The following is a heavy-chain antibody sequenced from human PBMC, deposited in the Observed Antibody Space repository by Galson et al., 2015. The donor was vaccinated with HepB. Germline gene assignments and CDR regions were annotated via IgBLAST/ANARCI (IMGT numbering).Heavy chain of an antibody. CDR3: ARDGYYYDSSGHDY. CDR1: GFTFSSYS. CDR2: ISSSSSYI. D-gene: IGHD3-22*01. J-gene: IGHJ4*02. V-gene: IGHV3-21*01. Sequence: SLRLSCAASGFTFSSYSMNWVRQAPGKGLEWVSSISSSSSYIYYADSVKGRFTISRNNAKNSLYLQMNSLRAEDTAVYYCARDGYYYDSSGHDYWGQGTLVTVSS.